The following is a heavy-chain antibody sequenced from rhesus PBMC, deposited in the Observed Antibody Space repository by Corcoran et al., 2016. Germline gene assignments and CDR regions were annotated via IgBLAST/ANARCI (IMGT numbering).Heavy chain of an antibody. CDR1: GGSISSYY. CDR2: VYGSGGIT. V-gene: IGHV4-160*01. J-gene: IGHJ6*01. Sequence: QVQLQESGPGLVKPWETLSLTCAVSGGSISSYYRSVSRQPPGKGLDGMGRVYGSGGITASNPSLKSRVTISTDTSKNQFSLKLSSVTAADTAVYYCARSPYCSGGVGHPYYGLDSWGQGVVVTVSS. CDR3: ARSPYCSGGVGHPYYGLDS. D-gene: IGHD2-39*02.